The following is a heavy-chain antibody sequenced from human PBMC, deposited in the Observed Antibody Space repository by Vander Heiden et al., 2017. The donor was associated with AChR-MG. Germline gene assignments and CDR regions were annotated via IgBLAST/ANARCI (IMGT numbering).Heavy chain of an antibody. D-gene: IGHD2-15*01. CDR1: GGSISSYY. J-gene: IGHJ4*02. Sequence: QVQLQASGPGLVKPSETLSLTCTVSGGSISSYYWSWIRQPAGKGLEWIGRIYTRGSTNYTPPPNSRVTMSEDTSKSHFALKLGSVTAADTAGFSWAGGGGGRYCSGGSCYYRWGQGTLVTVSS. CDR2: IYTRGST. V-gene: IGHV4-4*07. CDR3: AGGGGGRYCSGGSCYYR.